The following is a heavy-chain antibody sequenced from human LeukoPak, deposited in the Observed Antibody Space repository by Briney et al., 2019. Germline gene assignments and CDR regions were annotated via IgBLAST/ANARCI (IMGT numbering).Heavy chain of an antibody. V-gene: IGHV1-46*01. Sequence: GASVKVSCKASGYSFTSYYMHWVRQAPGQGLEWMGFINPSGSSAAYAQKFQGRLTMTRDMFTSTDYMELTSLTSDDTAVYYCASLVPAGLGALIWGQGTMVTVSS. CDR2: INPSGSSA. CDR3: ASLVPAGLGALI. J-gene: IGHJ3*02. D-gene: IGHD2-2*01. CDR1: GYSFTSYY.